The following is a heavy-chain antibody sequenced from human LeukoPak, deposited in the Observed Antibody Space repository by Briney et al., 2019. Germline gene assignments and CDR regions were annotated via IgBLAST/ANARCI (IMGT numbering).Heavy chain of an antibody. CDR2: ISTSTGDT. J-gene: IGHJ3*01. Sequence: GASVKVSCKTSGYSFILYGISWVRQAPGQGPEWMGWISTSTGDTKYTQKFQGRVTLTTDTSTSTAYMELRSLRSDDTAVYYCARVSVTLFGAVIILNAFDVWGQGTMVTVSS. V-gene: IGHV1-18*01. CDR1: GYSFILYG. D-gene: IGHD3-3*01. CDR3: ARVSVTLFGAVIILNAFDV.